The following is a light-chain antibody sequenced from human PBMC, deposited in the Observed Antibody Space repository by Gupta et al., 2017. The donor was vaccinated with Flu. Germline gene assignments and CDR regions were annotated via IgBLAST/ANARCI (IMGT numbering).Light chain of an antibody. CDR2: EVS. J-gene: IGLJ3*02. CDR1: NDDVGKYNL. V-gene: IGLV2-23*02. Sequence: SITISCTGTNDDVGKYNLVSWYQQRPGKVPKLSIYEVSKWPSDIPTRVSGSKSGMTESLTISGLQAEDEAYYYCCSYADDKTGLFGGGTSLTVL. CDR3: CSYADDKTGL.